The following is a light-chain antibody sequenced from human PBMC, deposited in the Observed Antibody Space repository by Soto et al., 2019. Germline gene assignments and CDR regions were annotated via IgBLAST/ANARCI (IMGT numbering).Light chain of an antibody. CDR2: YDN. CDR3: AAWDGSLNGVV. V-gene: IGLV1-36*01. Sequence: QSVLTQPPSVSEAPRQRVTISCSGSDSNIGSNAVNWYQHLPGKAPKLLIYYDNLLASGVSDRFSGSKSGTSASLAISGLQSEAEADYYCAAWDGSLNGVVFGGGTQLTVL. J-gene: IGLJ2*01. CDR1: DSNIGSNA.